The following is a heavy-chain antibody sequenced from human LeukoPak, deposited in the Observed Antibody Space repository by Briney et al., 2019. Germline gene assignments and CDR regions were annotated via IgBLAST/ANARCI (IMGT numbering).Heavy chain of an antibody. CDR1: GFTFSSYW. J-gene: IGHJ4*02. V-gene: IGHV3-74*01. D-gene: IGHD2/OR15-2a*01. Sequence: GGSPRLSCAASGFTFSSYWMNWARQAPGKGLVWVSHVNSDGSATSYADSVKGRFTISRDNAENTVYLHMNSLRVEDTAVYYCTSFYETNWGQGTLVTVSS. CDR2: VNSDGSAT. CDR3: TSFYETN.